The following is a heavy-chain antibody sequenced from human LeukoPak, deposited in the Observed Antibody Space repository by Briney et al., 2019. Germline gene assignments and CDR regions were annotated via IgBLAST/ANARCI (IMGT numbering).Heavy chain of an antibody. V-gene: IGHV3-21*01. CDR1: GFTFSSYS. CDR3: AREIVVVPAAMFDY. Sequence: GGSLRLSCAASGFTFSSYSMNWVRQAPGKGLEWVSSISSSSSYIYCADSVKGRFTISRDNAKNSLYLQMNSLRAEDTAVYYCAREIVVVPAAMFDYWGQGTLVTVSS. CDR2: ISSSSSYI. J-gene: IGHJ4*02. D-gene: IGHD2-2*01.